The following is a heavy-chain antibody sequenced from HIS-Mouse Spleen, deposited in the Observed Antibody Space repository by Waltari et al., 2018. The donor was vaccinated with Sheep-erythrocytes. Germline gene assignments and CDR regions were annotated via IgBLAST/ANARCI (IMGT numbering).Heavy chain of an antibody. CDR3: ARDRPPRIAAAGTSWYFDL. J-gene: IGHJ2*01. V-gene: IGHV3-48*02. D-gene: IGHD6-13*01. Sequence: EVQLVESGGGLVQPGGSLRLSCAASGFTFSSYSMNWVRQAPGKGLEWVSYISSSSSTIYSADSVKGRFTISRDNAKNSLYLQMNSLRDEDTAVYYCARDRPPRIAAAGTSWYFDLWGRGTLVTVSS. CDR2: ISSSSSTI. CDR1: GFTFSSYS.